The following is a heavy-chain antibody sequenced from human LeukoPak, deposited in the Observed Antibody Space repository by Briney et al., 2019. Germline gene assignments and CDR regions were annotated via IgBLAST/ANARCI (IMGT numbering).Heavy chain of an antibody. CDR2: ISGSSITI. V-gene: IGHV3-48*03. J-gene: IGHJ4*02. D-gene: IGHD3-22*01. Sequence: GGSLRLSCAASGFTFRTYDMIWVRQAPGKGLEWLSYISGSSITIYYADSVKGRFTISRDNAKNSLYLQMNSLRAEDTAVYYCAGPSSGYDYWGQGTLVTVFS. CDR1: GFTFRTYD. CDR3: AGPSSGYDY.